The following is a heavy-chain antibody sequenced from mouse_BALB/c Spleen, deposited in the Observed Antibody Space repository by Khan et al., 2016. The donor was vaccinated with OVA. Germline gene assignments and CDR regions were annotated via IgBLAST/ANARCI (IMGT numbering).Heavy chain of an antibody. J-gene: IGHJ3*01. CDR3: AREGAYYRSDGWFAY. D-gene: IGHD2-14*01. CDR1: GYTFTSYT. V-gene: IGHV1-4*01. CDR2: INPSSGYT. Sequence: QVQLQQSGTELARPGASVKMYCKASGYTFTSYTMHWVKQRPGQGLEWIGYINPSSGYTNYNQKLKEKATLTADKSSITAYMQLSSLTSDDSAIYYCAREGAYYRSDGWFAYWGQGTLVTVSA.